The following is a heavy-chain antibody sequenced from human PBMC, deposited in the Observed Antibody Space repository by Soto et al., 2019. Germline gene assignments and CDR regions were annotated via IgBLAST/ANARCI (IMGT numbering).Heavy chain of an antibody. J-gene: IGHJ6*02. CDR1: GYDYVTYA. CDR2: ISTLNGNT. D-gene: IGHD5-18*01. Sequence: QAQLVQSGAEVKKPGASVNVSCKASGYDYVTYAITWVRQRPGQGLEWTGWISTLNGNTNYAQNFQGRVTMTTDTSTRIVHLELRSLRSDDTAVCYCARRVQVWLPDYYGMDVWGQGTTVTVSS. CDR3: ARRVQVWLPDYYGMDV. V-gene: IGHV1-18*01.